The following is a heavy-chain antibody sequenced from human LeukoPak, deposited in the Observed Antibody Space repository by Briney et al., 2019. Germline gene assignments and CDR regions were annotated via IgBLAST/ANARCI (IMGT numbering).Heavy chain of an antibody. Sequence: PSDTLSLTCTVSGASISSSSSYWGWIRQPPGKGLEWIGSIYHSGSTYYNPSLKSRVTISVDTSKNQFSLKLSSVTAADTAVYYCARHVSYAMLQSWFDPWGQGTLVTVSS. CDR3: ARHVSYAMLQSWFDP. D-gene: IGHD2-2*01. CDR1: GASISSSSSY. CDR2: IYHSGST. V-gene: IGHV4-39*01. J-gene: IGHJ5*02.